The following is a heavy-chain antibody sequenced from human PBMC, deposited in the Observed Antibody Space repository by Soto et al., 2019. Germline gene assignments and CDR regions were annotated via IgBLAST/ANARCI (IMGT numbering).Heavy chain of an antibody. D-gene: IGHD2-2*02. V-gene: IGHV4-31*03. CDR3: AREELDIVVVPAAIRGWFAP. CDR1: GGSISSGGYY. J-gene: IGHJ5*02. Sequence: SETLSLTCTVSGGSISSGGYYWSWIRQHPGKGLEWIGYIYYSGSTYYNPSLKSRVTISVDTSKNQFSLKLSSVTAADTAVYYCAREELDIVVVPAAIRGWFAPWGQGTLVTVSS. CDR2: IYYSGST.